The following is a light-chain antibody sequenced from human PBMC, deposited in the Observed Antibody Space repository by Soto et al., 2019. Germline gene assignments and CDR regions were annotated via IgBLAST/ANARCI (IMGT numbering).Light chain of an antibody. CDR3: QQRSNWMIT. CDR1: QPVNSY. Sequence: VLTQAPGTLSVSPGEIATLSWRSSQPVNSYLNWYQQQPGQSPRLLMSDTSHRATGIPARFSGSASGPDFTLTISSLEPEDFGVYYCQQRSNWMITFGQGTRLEIK. J-gene: IGKJ5*01. CDR2: DTS. V-gene: IGKV3-11*01.